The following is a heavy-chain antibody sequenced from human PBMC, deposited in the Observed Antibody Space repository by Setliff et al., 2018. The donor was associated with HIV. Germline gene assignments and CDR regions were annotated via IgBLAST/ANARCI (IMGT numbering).Heavy chain of an antibody. CDR3: ASAGGGNSGTRWFDY. CDR2: ISDSGGGT. D-gene: IGHD2-21*02. CDR1: GFAFSTYA. Sequence: GGSLRLSCAASGFAFSTYAMSWVRQAPGKGLEWVSAISDSGGGTYYADSVKGRFTVSRDNSKNSPYLHMNNLRAEDTAVYYCASAGGGNSGTRWFDYWGQGALVTVSS. V-gene: IGHV3-23*01. J-gene: IGHJ4*02.